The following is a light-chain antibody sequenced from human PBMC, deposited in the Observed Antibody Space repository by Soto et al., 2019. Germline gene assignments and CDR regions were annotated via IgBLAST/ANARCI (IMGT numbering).Light chain of an antibody. CDR1: QNVGSRY. J-gene: IGKJ1*01. Sequence: EIVLTQSPATLSLSPGERATLSCRASQNVGSRYLAWYQQRPGQAPRLLIYGASTRATGIPSRFSGSGSGTEFTLTITSLQSEDNALYYCQQYYNWQPRFGQGTKVDIK. V-gene: IGKV3-15*01. CDR2: GAS. CDR3: QQYYNWQPR.